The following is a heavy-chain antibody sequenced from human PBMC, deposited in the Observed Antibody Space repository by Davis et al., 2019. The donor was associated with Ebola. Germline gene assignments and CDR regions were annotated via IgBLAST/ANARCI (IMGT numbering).Heavy chain of an antibody. CDR1: GFTFSTYT. Sequence: GESLKISCAASGFTFSTYTMIWVRQAPGKGLEWVSRIIGDGSTTTYADSVKGRFTISRDNAKNTLYLQMNGLRVEDTAIYYCAKDTSNIWFDIWGQGTMVTVSS. V-gene: IGHV3-74*01. D-gene: IGHD1-26*01. CDR3: AKDTSNIWFDI. CDR2: IIGDGSTT. J-gene: IGHJ3*02.